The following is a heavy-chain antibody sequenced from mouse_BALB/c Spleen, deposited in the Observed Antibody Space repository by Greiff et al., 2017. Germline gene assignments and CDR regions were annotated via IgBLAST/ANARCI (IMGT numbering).Heavy chain of an antibody. J-gene: IGHJ3*01. CDR1: GFTFSSYA. CDR2: ISSGGSYT. V-gene: IGHV5-9-3*01. D-gene: IGHD2-4*01. CDR3: ARQGDDYGEFAY. Sequence: EVKLVESGGGLVKPGGSLKLSCAASGFTFSSYAMSWVRQTPEKSLEWVATISSGGSYTYYPDSVKGRFTISRDNAKNTLYLQMSSLRSEDTAMYYCARQGDDYGEFAYWGQGTLVTVSA.